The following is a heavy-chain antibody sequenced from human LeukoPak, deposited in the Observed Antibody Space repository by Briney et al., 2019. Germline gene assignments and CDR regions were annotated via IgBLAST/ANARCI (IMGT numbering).Heavy chain of an antibody. CDR1: GFTVSNAW. CDR2: IKSKTDGGTT. J-gene: IGHJ4*02. V-gene: IGHV3-15*07. D-gene: IGHD4-11*01. Sequence: GGSLRLSCAASGFTVSNAWMNWVRQAPGKGLEWVGRIKSKTDGGTTDYAAPVKGRFTISRDDSKNTLFLQMNSLKTEYTAVYYCTHYTVTTSFDYWGQGTLVTVSS. CDR3: THYTVTTSFDY.